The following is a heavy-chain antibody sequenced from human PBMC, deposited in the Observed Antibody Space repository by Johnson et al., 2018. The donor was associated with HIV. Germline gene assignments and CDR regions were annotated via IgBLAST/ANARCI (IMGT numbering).Heavy chain of an antibody. V-gene: IGHV3-20*04. J-gene: IGHJ3*02. Sequence: VQLVESGGGVVQPGGSLRLSCAASEFTVSVGYMNWVRQAPGKGLEWVSGIDWRGGRTGYADSVKGRFTISRDNAKKLLYLQMYSLRAEDTAFYYCARRGITIVADAFDIWGQGTMVTVSS. D-gene: IGHD3-10*01. CDR3: ARRGITIVADAFDI. CDR1: EFTVSVGY. CDR2: IDWRGGRT.